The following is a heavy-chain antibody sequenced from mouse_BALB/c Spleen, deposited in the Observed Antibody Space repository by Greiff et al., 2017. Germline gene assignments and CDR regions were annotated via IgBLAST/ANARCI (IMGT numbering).Heavy chain of an antibody. CDR3: TKSAGVRLYYFDY. CDR2: IYPGNSDT. D-gene: IGHD2-14*01. CDR1: GYTFTSYW. Sequence: EVQLQQSGTVLARPGASVKMSCKASGYTFTSYWMHWVKQRPGQGLEWIGAIYPGNSDTSYNQKFKGKAKLTAVTSTSTAYMELSSLTNEDSAVYYCTKSAGVRLYYFDYWGQGTTLTVSS. V-gene: IGHV1-5*01. J-gene: IGHJ2*01.